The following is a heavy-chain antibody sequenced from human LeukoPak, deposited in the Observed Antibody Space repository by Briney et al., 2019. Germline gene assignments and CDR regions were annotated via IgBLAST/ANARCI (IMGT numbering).Heavy chain of an antibody. V-gene: IGHV1-46*01. CDR3: ARDRGVVVPADRRGCGLDV. CDR1: GYTFTSYY. J-gene: IGHJ6*04. D-gene: IGHD2-2*01. CDR2: INPSGGST. Sequence: GASVKVSCKASGYTFTSYYMHWVRQAPGQGLEWMGIINPSGGSTSYAQKFQGRVTMTRDTSTSTVYMELSSLRSEDTAVYYCARDRGVVVPADRRGCGLDVWGKGTTVTVSS.